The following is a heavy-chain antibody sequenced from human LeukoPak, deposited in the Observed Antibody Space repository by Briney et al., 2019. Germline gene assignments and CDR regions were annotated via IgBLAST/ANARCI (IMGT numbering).Heavy chain of an antibody. V-gene: IGHV3-49*03. CDR2: IRSKAYGGTT. CDR1: GFTFGDYA. D-gene: IGHD3-22*01. CDR3: TRAGIVVVIGSIDY. Sequence: GGSMRLSCTASGFTFGDYAMSWFRQAPGKGLEWVGFIRSKAYGGTTEYAASVKGRFTISRDDSKSIAYLQMNSLKTEDTAVYYCTRAGIVVVIGSIDYWGQGTLVTVSS. J-gene: IGHJ4*02.